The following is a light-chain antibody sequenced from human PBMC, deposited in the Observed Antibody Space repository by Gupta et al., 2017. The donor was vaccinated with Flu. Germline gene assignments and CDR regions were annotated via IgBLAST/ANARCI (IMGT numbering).Light chain of an antibody. J-gene: IGKJ3*01. CDR3: QQRSNWPSFT. V-gene: IGKV3-11*01. Sequence: DIELTQSPATLPLSRGERATLSCRASKSVSSYLAWYQQKPGQAPRLLIYDASNRATGIPARFSGSGSGTDFTLTIGSLEPEDFAVYYCQQRSNWPSFTFGPGTKVDIK. CDR1: KSVSSY. CDR2: DAS.